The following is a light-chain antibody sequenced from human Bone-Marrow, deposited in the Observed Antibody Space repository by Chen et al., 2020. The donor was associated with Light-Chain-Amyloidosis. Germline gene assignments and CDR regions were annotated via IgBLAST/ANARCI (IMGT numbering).Light chain of an antibody. CDR1: SSNIGINY. J-gene: IGLJ1*01. V-gene: IGLV1-47*01. CDR3: AAWEGSVSGYV. Sequence: QSVLTQPPSPSRTPGQRVTISCSGASSNIGINYVYWYQHFPGAAPNLLIHRINQRPSGFPDRFTASNSGTYAFMAVSGLRCEDDADYYCAAWEGSVSGYVCGARTKVTVL. CDR2: RIN.